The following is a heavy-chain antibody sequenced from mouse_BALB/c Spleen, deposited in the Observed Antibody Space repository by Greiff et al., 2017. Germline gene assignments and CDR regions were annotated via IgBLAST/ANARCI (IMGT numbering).Heavy chain of an antibody. J-gene: IGHJ3*01. Sequence: DVKLVESGGGLVKLGGSLKLSCAASGFTFSSYYMSWVRQTPEKRLELVAAINSNGGSTYYPDTVKGRFTISRDNAKNTLYLQMSSLKSEDTALYYCARQNYYYGSSLFAYWGQGTLVTVSA. CDR1: GFTFSSYY. D-gene: IGHD1-1*01. CDR2: INSNGGST. V-gene: IGHV5-6-2*01. CDR3: ARQNYYYGSSLFAY.